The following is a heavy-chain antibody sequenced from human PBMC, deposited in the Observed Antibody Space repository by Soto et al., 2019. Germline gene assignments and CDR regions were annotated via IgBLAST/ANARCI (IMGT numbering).Heavy chain of an antibody. CDR3: ARAPTYYYDSSGGNYYYGMDV. V-gene: IGHV4-39*01. CDR1: GGSISSSSYY. J-gene: IGHJ6*02. D-gene: IGHD3-22*01. Sequence: QLQLQESGPGLVKPSETLSLTCTVSGGSISSSSYYWGWIRQPPGKGLEWIGSIYYSGSTYYNPSLKRRVTISVDTSKNQFSLKLSSVTATDTAVYYCARAPTYYYDSSGGNYYYGMDVWGQGTTVTVSS. CDR2: IYYSGST.